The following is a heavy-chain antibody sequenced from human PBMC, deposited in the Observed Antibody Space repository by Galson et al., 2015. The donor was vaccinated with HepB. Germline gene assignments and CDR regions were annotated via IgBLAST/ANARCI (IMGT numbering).Heavy chain of an antibody. V-gene: IGHV3-66*02. CDR2: LYAGGTT. J-gene: IGHJ5*02. Sequence: SLRLSCAASGFIVSTLYMSWVRQAPGQGLEWVSVLYAGGTTNYADSVKGRFTISRDNSKNTLYLQMNSLKPEDTAIYYCARGRDGYNFDPWGQGTLVTVSS. CDR1: GFIVSTLY. CDR3: ARGRDGYNFDP. D-gene: IGHD5-24*01.